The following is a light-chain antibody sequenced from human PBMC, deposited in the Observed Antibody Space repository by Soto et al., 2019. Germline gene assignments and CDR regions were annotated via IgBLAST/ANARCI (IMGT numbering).Light chain of an antibody. CDR2: KAS. CDR1: HTISSW. CDR3: QHYNSYWEA. Sequence: DIQMTQSPSTLSGSVGDRVTITCRARHTISSWLAWYQQKPGKAPKRLIYKASTLKSGVPSRWSGSGCGTELTLTISSLEADDFSTYYYQHYNSYWEAFGQGTKVENK. J-gene: IGKJ1*01. V-gene: IGKV1-5*03.